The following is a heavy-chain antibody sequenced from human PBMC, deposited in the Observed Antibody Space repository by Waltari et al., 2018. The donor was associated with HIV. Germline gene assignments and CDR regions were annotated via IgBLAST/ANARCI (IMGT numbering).Heavy chain of an antibody. CDR1: GGALSSRSYY. Sequence: QLQLQESGPGPVKPSETLSLTCTVSGGALSSRSYYWGWFRPPPGTGLEWIGSLYYRGSTYYNPSIKSGVTISVDTSKNQFSLKLSSVTAADTAVYYCARLVTHPNTYYYDSSGYFRRYFQHWGQGTLVTVSS. CDR3: ARLVTHPNTYYYDSSGYFRRYFQH. V-gene: IGHV4-39*01. J-gene: IGHJ1*01. CDR2: LYYRGST. D-gene: IGHD3-22*01.